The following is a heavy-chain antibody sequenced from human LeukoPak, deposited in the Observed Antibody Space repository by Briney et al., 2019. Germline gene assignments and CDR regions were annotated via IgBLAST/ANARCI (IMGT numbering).Heavy chain of an antibody. CDR3: ARDLGVMVRAFDI. J-gene: IGHJ3*02. V-gene: IGHV4-59*01. D-gene: IGHD5-18*01. CDR2: IYYSGST. Sequence: SETLSLTCTVSGGSISIYYWSWIRQPPGKRLEWIGYIYYSGSTSYNPSLKSRVTISVDTSKNPISLKLSSVTAADTAVYNCARDLGVMVRAFDIWGQGTMVTVSS. CDR1: GGSISIYY.